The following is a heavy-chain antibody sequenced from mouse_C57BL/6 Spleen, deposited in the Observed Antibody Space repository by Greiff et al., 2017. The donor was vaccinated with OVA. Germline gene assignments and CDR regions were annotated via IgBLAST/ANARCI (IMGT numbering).Heavy chain of an antibody. D-gene: IGHD4-1*01. J-gene: IGHJ2*01. CDR2: IDPETGGT. V-gene: IGHV1-15*01. Sequence: VKLMESGAELVRPGASVTLSCKASGYTFTDYEMHWVKQTPVHGLEWIGAIDPETGGTAYNQKFKGKAILTADKSSSTAYMELRSLTSEDSAVYYTGTGPFDYWGQGTTLTVSS. CDR3: GTGPFDY. CDR1: GYTFTDYE.